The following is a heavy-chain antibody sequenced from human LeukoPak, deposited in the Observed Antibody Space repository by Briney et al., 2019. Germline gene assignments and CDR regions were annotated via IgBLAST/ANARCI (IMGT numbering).Heavy chain of an antibody. J-gene: IGHJ4*02. D-gene: IGHD3-10*01. V-gene: IGHV1-69*06. CDR1: GGTFSSYA. CDR3: ARVAQHGTAGVRGVMPYDY. Sequence: ASVKVSCKASGGTFSSYAISWVRQAPGQGLEWMGRIIPIFGTANYAQKFQGRVTITADKSTSTAYMELSSLRSEDTAVYYCARVAQHGTAGVRGVMPYDYWGQGTPVTVSS. CDR2: IIPIFGTA.